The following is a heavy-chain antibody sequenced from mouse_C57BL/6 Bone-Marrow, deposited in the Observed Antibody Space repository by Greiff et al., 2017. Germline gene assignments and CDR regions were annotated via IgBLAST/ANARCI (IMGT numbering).Heavy chain of an antibody. CDR3: ARRTYCDY. V-gene: IGHV1-61*01. CDR1: GYTFTSYW. CDR2: IYPSDSET. Sequence: QVQLQQPGAELVRPGSSVKLSCKASGYTFTSYWMDWVKQTPGQGLEWIGNIYPSDSETHYNQKFKDKATLTVDKSSSTAYMQLSSLTSEDSAVYCCARRTYCDYWGQGTTLTVSS. J-gene: IGHJ2*01.